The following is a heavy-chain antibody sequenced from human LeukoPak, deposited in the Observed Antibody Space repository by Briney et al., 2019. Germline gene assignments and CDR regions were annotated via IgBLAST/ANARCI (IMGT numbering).Heavy chain of an antibody. CDR3: ARDPYYDILTGYYTFDY. V-gene: IGHV1-18*01. CDR1: GYTFTSYC. J-gene: IGHJ4*02. Sequence: ASVKVSCKASGYTFTSYCISRVRQAPGQGLEWMGWISAYNGNTNYAQKLQGRVTMTTDTSTSTAYMELRSLRSDDTAVYYCARDPYYDILTGYYTFDYWGQGTLVTVSS. D-gene: IGHD3-9*01. CDR2: ISAYNGNT.